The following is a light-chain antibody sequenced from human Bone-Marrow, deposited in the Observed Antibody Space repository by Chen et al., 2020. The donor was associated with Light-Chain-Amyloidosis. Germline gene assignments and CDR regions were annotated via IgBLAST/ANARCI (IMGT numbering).Light chain of an antibody. V-gene: IGLV1-44*01. J-gene: IGLJ3*02. CDR2: DTN. CDR1: RSNVGANS. Sequence: QSVLTQPPSASGTPGQRVTISCSGGRSNVGANSVNWYQQLPGAAPKLLIFDTNRRPSGVPDRFSGSKSGTSASLAISDLQSEDEAHYYCAPWDDRLNGWVFGGGTRLTVL. CDR3: APWDDRLNGWV.